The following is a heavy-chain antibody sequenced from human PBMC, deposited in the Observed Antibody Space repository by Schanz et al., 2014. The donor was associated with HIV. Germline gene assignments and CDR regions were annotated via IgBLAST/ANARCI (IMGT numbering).Heavy chain of an antibody. Sequence: EVQLVESGGGLVQPGRSLKLSCAASGFTFDDYAMHWVRQAPGKGLEWVSGINWNSGNTAYADSVKGRFTISRDNSKNTLFLQMNSLRAEDTAVYYCARVEGPPTFYYYYYGSDVWGQGTAVTVSS. CDR2: INWNSGNT. D-gene: IGHD4-4*01. CDR1: GFTFDDYA. CDR3: ARVEGPPTFYYYYYGSDV. J-gene: IGHJ6*02. V-gene: IGHV3-9*01.